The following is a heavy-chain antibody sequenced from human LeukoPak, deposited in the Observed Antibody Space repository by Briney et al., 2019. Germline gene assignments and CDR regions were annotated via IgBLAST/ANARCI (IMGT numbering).Heavy chain of an antibody. J-gene: IGHJ4*02. V-gene: IGHV1-18*01. D-gene: IGHD6-6*01. CDR1: GYTFTSYG. CDR3: ATVTEYSSSSDLDY. CDR2: ISAYNGNT. Sequence: GASVKVSCKASGYTFTSYGISWVRQAPGQGLEWMGWISAYNGNTNYAQKLQGRVTMTTDTSTSTAYMELRSLRSDDTAVYYCATVTEYSSSSDLDYWGQGTLVTVSS.